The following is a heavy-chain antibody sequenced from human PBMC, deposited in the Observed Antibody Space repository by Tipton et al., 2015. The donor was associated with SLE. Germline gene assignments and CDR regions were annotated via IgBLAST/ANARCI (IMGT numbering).Heavy chain of an antibody. J-gene: IGHJ2*01. CDR1: GGSISSVSYY. CDR2: IYFSGST. D-gene: IGHD1-26*01. CDR3: ARMPSGSPLDYYFDL. V-gene: IGHV4-61*02. Sequence: TLSLTCTVSGGSISSVSYYWSWIRQPAGKRLEWIGRIYFSGSTNYNPSLKSRVTMSVDTSKNQLSLKLNSLTAADTAVYYCARMPSGSPLDYYFDLWGRGTLVTVSS.